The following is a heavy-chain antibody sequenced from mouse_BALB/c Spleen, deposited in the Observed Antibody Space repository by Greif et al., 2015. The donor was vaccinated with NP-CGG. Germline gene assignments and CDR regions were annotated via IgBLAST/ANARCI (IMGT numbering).Heavy chain of an antibody. Sequence: QVQLQQSGAELVKPGASVKLSCKTSGYTFTSYWIQWVKQRPGQGLGWIGEIFPGTGTTYYNEKFKGKATLTIDTSSSTAYMQLSSLTSEDSAVYFCARDSLLLLSSYYAMDYWGQGTSVTVSS. D-gene: IGHD1-1*01. CDR1: GYTFTSYW. J-gene: IGHJ4*01. CDR2: IFPGTGTT. CDR3: ARDSLLLLSSYYAMDY. V-gene: IGHV1S132*01.